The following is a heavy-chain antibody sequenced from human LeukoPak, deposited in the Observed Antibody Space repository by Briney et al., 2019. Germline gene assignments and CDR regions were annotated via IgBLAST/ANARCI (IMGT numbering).Heavy chain of an antibody. CDR1: GFTFSSYA. D-gene: IGHD2-2*02. J-gene: IGHJ4*02. CDR2: ISSNGGST. CDR3: VKGGTIPGRPPGD. Sequence: GGSLRLSCSASGFTFSSYAMHWVRQAPGKALEYVSAISSNGGSTYYADSVKGRFTNSRDNSKNTLYLQMSSLRAEDTAVYYCVKGGTIPGRPPGDWGQGTLVTVSS. V-gene: IGHV3-64D*06.